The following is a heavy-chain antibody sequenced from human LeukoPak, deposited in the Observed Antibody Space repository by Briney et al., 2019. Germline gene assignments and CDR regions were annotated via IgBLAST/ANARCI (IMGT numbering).Heavy chain of an antibody. Sequence: ASVKVSCKASGGTFSSYAISWVRQAPGQGLEWMGGIIPIFGTANYAQKFQGRVTITADESTSTAYMELSSLRSEDTAVYYCARGEAPLTSPGIAVAGSFYYYYGMDVWGKGTTVTVSS. D-gene: IGHD6-19*01. CDR1: GGTFSSYA. CDR3: ARGEAPLTSPGIAVAGSFYYYYGMDV. V-gene: IGHV1-69*13. CDR2: IIPIFGTA. J-gene: IGHJ6*04.